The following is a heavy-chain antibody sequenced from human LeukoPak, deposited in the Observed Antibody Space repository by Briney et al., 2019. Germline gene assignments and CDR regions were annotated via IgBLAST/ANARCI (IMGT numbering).Heavy chain of an antibody. J-gene: IGHJ5*02. V-gene: IGHV1-8*01. CDR3: ARGSGYLGYNWFDP. CDR1: GYTFTSYD. D-gene: IGHD5-12*01. Sequence: ASVKVSCKASGYTFTSYDINWVRQATGQGLEWMGWMNPNSGNTGYAQKFQGRVTMTRNTSISTAYMELSSLRSEDTAAYYCARGSGYLGYNWFDPWGQGTLVTVSS. CDR2: MNPNSGNT.